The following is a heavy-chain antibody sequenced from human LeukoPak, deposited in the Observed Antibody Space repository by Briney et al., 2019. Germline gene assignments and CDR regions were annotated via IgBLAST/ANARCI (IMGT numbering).Heavy chain of an antibody. CDR1: GFTFSSYG. CDR3: AALDV. Sequence: GRSLRLSCAASGFTFSSYGMHWVRQAPGKGLEWVAVIWYDGSNNYYADSVKGRFTISRDNSKNTLYLQMNSLRAEGTAVYYCAALDVRGQGTTVTVSS. CDR2: IWYDGSNN. V-gene: IGHV3-33*01. J-gene: IGHJ6*02.